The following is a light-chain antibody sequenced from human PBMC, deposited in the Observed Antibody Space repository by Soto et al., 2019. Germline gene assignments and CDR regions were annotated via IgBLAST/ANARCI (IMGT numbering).Light chain of an antibody. Sequence: HSVLTQPASVSGSPGQSITISCTGASSDVGGYNYVSWYQQHPGKAPKLMIYDVHNRPSGVSNRFSGSKSGNTASLTISGLQAEDEADYYCSSYTSSSTLGVFGGGTKLTVL. CDR1: SSDVGGYNY. V-gene: IGLV2-14*01. CDR3: SSYTSSSTLGV. CDR2: DVH. J-gene: IGLJ2*01.